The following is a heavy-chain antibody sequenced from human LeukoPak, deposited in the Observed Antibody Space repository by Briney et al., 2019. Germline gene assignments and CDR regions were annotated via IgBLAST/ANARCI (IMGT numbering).Heavy chain of an antibody. CDR1: GYTFTSYY. V-gene: IGHV1-46*01. Sequence: VASVKVSCKASGYTFTSYYMHWVRQAPGQGLEWIGIINPSGGSTSYAQKFQGRVTMTRDTSTSTVYMELSSLRSEDTAVYYCARDPSRGADSRGYSGYDFEANGPGDDYWGQGTLVTVSS. CDR3: ARDPSRGADSRGYSGYDFEANGPGDDY. D-gene: IGHD5-12*01. J-gene: IGHJ4*02. CDR2: INPSGGST.